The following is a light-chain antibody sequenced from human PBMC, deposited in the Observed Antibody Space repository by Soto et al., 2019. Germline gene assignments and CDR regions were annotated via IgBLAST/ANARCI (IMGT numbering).Light chain of an antibody. CDR2: AVT. J-gene: IGLJ1*01. CDR3: SSYTSSSTL. V-gene: IGLV2-14*01. CDR1: SSDVGGYNY. Sequence: QSALTQPASVSGSPGQSITISCTGTSSDVGGYNYVSWYQQPPGKAPKLMIYAVTDRPSGVSSRFSGSKSGNTASLTISGLQAEDEADYYCSSYTSSSTLFGTGTKLTVL.